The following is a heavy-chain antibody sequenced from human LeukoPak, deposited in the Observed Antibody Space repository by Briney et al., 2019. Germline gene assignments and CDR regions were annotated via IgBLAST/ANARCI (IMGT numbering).Heavy chain of an antibody. J-gene: IGHJ3*02. CDR1: LGTFSSYA. Sequence: GASVKVSCKATLGTFSSYAISGVRQAPGQGLECMGGIIPIFGTANYAQKFQGRVTITADESTSTAYMELSSLRSEDTAVYYCARAEDCSSTSCYKYSFGAFDIWGQGTMVTVSS. CDR3: ARAEDCSSTSCYKYSFGAFDI. V-gene: IGHV1-69*13. D-gene: IGHD2-2*02. CDR2: IIPIFGTA.